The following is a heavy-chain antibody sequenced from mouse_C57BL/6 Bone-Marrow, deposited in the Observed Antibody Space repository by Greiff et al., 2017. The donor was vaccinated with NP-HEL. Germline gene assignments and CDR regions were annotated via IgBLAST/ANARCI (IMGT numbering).Heavy chain of an antibody. Sequence: VQLQQSGPELVKPGASVKISCKASGYSFTDYNMNWVKQSHGQSLEWIGVINPNYGTTSYNQKFKGKATLTADKSSSTAYMQLTSLTSEDSAVYYGAPSVVAPGYWYFDVWGPGTTVTVSS. V-gene: IGHV1-39*01. CDR3: APSVVAPGYWYFDV. CDR2: INPNYGTT. J-gene: IGHJ1*01. CDR1: GYSFTDYN.